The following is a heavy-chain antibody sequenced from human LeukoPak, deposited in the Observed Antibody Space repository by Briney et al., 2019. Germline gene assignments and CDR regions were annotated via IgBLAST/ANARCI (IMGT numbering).Heavy chain of an antibody. CDR2: INSDGSST. CDR1: GFTFSSYW. Sequence: PGGSLRLSCAASGFTFSSYWMHWVRQAPGKGLVWVSRINSDGSSTSYADSVKGRFTISRDNSKNTLYLQMNSLRVEDTAVYYCANDDYYDSSGQLDAFDIWGQGTMVTVSS. CDR3: ANDDYYDSSGQLDAFDI. D-gene: IGHD3-22*01. J-gene: IGHJ3*02. V-gene: IGHV3-74*01.